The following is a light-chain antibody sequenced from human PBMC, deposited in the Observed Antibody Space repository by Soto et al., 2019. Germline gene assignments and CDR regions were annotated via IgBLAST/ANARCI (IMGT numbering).Light chain of an antibody. CDR3: QQYGSSGT. J-gene: IGKJ1*01. Sequence: EIVLTQSPGTLSLSPGERATLSCRASQTGSNSYLAWYQQKSAQAPRLLIYGVSTRATGIPDRFSGSGSGTEFTLTISRLEPEDFAVYYCQQYGSSGTFGQGTKVDI. CDR2: GVS. V-gene: IGKV3-20*01. CDR1: QTGSNSY.